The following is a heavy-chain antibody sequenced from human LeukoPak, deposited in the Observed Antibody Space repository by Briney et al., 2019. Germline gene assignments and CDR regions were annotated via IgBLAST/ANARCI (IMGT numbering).Heavy chain of an antibody. Sequence: GGSLRLSCAASGSTFSSYSMNWVRQAPGKGLEWVSSISSSSSYIYYADSVKGRFTISRDNAKNSLYLQMNSLRAEDTAVYYCARRNIAAAGNGVDYWGQGTLVTVSS. J-gene: IGHJ4*02. D-gene: IGHD6-13*01. CDR3: ARRNIAAAGNGVDY. V-gene: IGHV3-21*01. CDR2: ISSSSSYI. CDR1: GSTFSSYS.